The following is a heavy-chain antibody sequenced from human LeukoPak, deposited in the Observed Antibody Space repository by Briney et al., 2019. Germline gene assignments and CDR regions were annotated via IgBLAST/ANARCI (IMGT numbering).Heavy chain of an antibody. CDR2: IYPGDSDT. Sequence: GESLKISCKGSGYSFTSYWIGWVRQMPGEGLEWMGIIYPGDSDTRYSPSFQGQVTISADKSISTAYLQWSSLKASDTAMYYCARLRYYDYVWGSYRFGWFDPWGQGTLVTVSS. CDR3: ARLRYYDYVWGSYRFGWFDP. D-gene: IGHD3-16*02. V-gene: IGHV5-51*01. CDR1: GYSFTSYW. J-gene: IGHJ5*02.